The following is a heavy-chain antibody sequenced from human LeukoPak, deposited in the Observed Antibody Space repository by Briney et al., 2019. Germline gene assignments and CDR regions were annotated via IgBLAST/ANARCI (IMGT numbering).Heavy chain of an antibody. V-gene: IGHV1-18*01. J-gene: IGHJ3*02. CDR1: GYTFTNYG. D-gene: IGHD3-22*01. CDR2: ISAYSGNT. Sequence: ASVKVSCKASGYTFTNYGITWVRQAPGQGLEWMGWISAYSGNTKFAQKLQGRVNMTTNTSTSTAYMEVRSLRSDDTAMYYCARTYYYDSSGYRDAFDIWGQGTMVTVSS. CDR3: ARTYYYDSSGYRDAFDI.